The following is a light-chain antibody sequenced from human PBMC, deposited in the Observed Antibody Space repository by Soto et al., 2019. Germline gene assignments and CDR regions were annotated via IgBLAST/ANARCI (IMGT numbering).Light chain of an antibody. J-gene: IGKJ1*01. Sequence: EIVLTQSPATLSLSPGEIATLSCRASQSVSTSLAWYQQKPGQAPRLLIYDASNRATGIPARFSGSGSGTDFRLTVSSLEPEDFALYYCQQRSNWPWTFGQGTKVEIK. CDR2: DAS. CDR1: QSVSTS. CDR3: QQRSNWPWT. V-gene: IGKV3-11*01.